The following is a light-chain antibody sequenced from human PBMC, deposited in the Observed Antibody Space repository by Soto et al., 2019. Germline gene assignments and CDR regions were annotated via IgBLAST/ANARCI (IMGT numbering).Light chain of an antibody. Sequence: DIQMTQSPSTLSASVVDRVTITFRSSQTISSWLALYQQKPGKAPKLLIFKASSLQTGVPSKFSVSGSGTEITLTLSSLQPDDFATYYCQQYDSYPCTFGQGT. J-gene: IGKJ1*01. CDR2: KAS. V-gene: IGKV1-5*03. CDR1: QTISSW. CDR3: QQYDSYPCT.